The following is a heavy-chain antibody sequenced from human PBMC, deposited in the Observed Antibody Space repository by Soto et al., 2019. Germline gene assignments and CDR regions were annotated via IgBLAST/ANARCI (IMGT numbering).Heavy chain of an antibody. CDR2: ISAYNGNT. V-gene: IGHV1-18*01. CDR1: GYTFTSYG. Sequence: ASVKVSCKASGYTFTSYGISWVRQAPGQGLEWMGWISAYNGNTNYAQKLQGRVTMTTDTSTSTAYMELRSLRSDDTAVYYCARFFIRFRVFPSYYYDSSGYYPRGAFDIWG. CDR3: ARFFIRFRVFPSYYYDSSGYYPRGAFDI. D-gene: IGHD3-22*01. J-gene: IGHJ3*02.